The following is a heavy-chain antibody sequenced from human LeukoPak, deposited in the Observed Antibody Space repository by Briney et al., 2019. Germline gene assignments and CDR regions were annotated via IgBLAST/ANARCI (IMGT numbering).Heavy chain of an antibody. CDR1: GYRFTDYN. V-gene: IGHV1-2*06. CDR3: ARELGVIGITKTG. D-gene: IGHD3-10*01. J-gene: IGHJ4*02. Sequence: ASVKVSCKASGYRFTDYNMHWVRQAPGQGLEWVGRINTNSGETTYAQRIQDRVTVTRDTSINSVYMELDRLTSDDTALYYCARELGVIGITKTGWGQGTLVIVSS. CDR2: INTNSGET.